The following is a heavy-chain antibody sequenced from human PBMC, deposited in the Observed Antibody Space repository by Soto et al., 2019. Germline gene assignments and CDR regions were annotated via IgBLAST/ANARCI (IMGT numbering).Heavy chain of an antibody. V-gene: IGHV4-39*01. CDR1: GASISSTPYY. CDR3: ARPGRDGDNADYYGLDV. Sequence: SETLSLTCSVSGASISSTPYYWAWIRQPPGRGLEWIGSIYYTGSSSSHPSLKSRVTLSVDTSKNLFSLKLSSVTAADTAVYYCARPGRDGDNADYYGLDVSSPCTTLIV. J-gene: IGHJ6*02. CDR2: IYYTGSS. D-gene: IGHD1-26*01.